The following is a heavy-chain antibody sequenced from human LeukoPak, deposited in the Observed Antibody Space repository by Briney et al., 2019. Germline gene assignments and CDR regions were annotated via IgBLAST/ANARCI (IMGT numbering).Heavy chain of an antibody. J-gene: IGHJ4*02. Sequence: SETLSLTCAVSGGSITSGNWWSWVRQPPGKGLEWIGEIYHSGSTNYNPSLKSRVTISVDTSKNQFSLKLTSVTAADTAVYYCARQGFYGGHVDYWGQGTLVTVSS. CDR1: GGSITSGNW. CDR3: ARQGFYGGHVDY. V-gene: IGHV4-4*02. CDR2: IYHSGST. D-gene: IGHD4-23*01.